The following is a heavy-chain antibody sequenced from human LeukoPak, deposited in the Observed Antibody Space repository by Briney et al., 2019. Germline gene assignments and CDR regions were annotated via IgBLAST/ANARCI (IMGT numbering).Heavy chain of an antibody. J-gene: IGHJ5*02. CDR1: GYTFTSYG. Sequence: GASVKVSCKASGYTFTSYGISWVRQAPGQGLEWTGWISAYNGNTNYAQKLQGRVTMTTDTSTSTAYMELRSLRSDDTAVYYCARHEEDIVVVPAAIFLDPWGQGTLVTVSS. CDR2: ISAYNGNT. D-gene: IGHD2-2*01. CDR3: ARHEEDIVVVPAAIFLDP. V-gene: IGHV1-18*04.